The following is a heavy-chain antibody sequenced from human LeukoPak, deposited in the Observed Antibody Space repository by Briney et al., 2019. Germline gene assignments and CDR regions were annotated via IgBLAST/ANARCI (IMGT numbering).Heavy chain of an antibody. CDR2: ITSSSIYK. Sequence: GGSLRLSCATSGFTFSRYNMNWVRQAPGKGLEWVSSITSSSIYKYYADSMKGRFTISRDNAKNSLYLQMDSLRAEDTAVYYCAKPAKTDYVDYWGQGTLVTVSS. CDR3: AKPAKTDYVDY. CDR1: GFTFSRYN. J-gene: IGHJ4*02. V-gene: IGHV3-21*04. D-gene: IGHD4/OR15-4a*01.